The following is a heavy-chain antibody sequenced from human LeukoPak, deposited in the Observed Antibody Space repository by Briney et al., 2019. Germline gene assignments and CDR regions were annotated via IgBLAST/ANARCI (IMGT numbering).Heavy chain of an antibody. CDR2: ISGSGGST. D-gene: IGHD1-26*01. CDR3: AKDIVGSTRGDAFDI. CDR1: GFTSSSYA. J-gene: IGHJ3*02. Sequence: GGSLRLSCAASGFTSSSYAMSWVRQAPGKWLEWVSTISGSGGSTYYADSVKGRFTISRDNSKNTLYLQMNSLRAEDTAVYYCAKDIVGSTRGDAFDIWGQGTMVTVSS. V-gene: IGHV3-23*01.